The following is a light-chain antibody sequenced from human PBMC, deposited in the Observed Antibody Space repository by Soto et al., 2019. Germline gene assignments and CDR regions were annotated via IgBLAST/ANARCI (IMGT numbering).Light chain of an antibody. CDR2: EAS. J-gene: IGLJ1*01. CDR3: CSYAGDSTYV. V-gene: IGLV2-23*01. Sequence: QSFLTQPASVSGSPGQSITISCTGTSSDVGSYDLVSWYQQYPGKAPKLMIYEASERPSGVSYRFSGSKSANTASLTISGLQAEDEADYYCCSYAGDSTYVFGTGTKVTVL. CDR1: SSDVGSYDL.